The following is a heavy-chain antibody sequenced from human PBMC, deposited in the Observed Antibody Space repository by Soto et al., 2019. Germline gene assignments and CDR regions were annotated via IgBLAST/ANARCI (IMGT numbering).Heavy chain of an antibody. CDR1: GGSISSYY. V-gene: IGHV4-34*01. CDR3: ARHNYGSGRTYFDY. J-gene: IGHJ4*02. D-gene: IGHD3-10*01. CDR2: INHSGSI. Sequence: SETLSLTCTVSGGSISSYYWSWVRQPPGKGLEWIGEINHSGSITYAPSLKSRVTMSVDTSKNQFSLKLNSMTAADTAVYYCARHNYGSGRTYFDYWGQGTLVTVSS.